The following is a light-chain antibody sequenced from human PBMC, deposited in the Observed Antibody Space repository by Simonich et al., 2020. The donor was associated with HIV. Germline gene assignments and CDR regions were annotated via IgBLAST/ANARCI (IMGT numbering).Light chain of an antibody. V-gene: IGLV2-14*03. CDR1: SSDVGGYNY. CDR2: DFS. Sequence: QSALTQPASVSGSPGQSITISCTGTSSDVGGYNYVSWYQQHPGKAPKLMIYDFSYRPSGVSNRFSGSQSGNTASLTISGLQAEDEADYYCSSYTSSSTLGVFGGGTKLTVL. CDR3: SSYTSSSTLGV. J-gene: IGLJ3*02.